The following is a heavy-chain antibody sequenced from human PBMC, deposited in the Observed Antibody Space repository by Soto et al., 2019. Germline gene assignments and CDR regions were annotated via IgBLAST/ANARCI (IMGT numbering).Heavy chain of an antibody. D-gene: IGHD3-22*01. Sequence: SETLSLTCAVYGGSFSGYYWSWIRQPPGKGLEWIGEINHSGSTNYNPSLKSRVTISVDTSKNQFSLKLSSVTAADTAMYYCAKSSGVLGDYYDSSGYKEDFQHWGQGTLVTVSS. CDR2: INHSGST. CDR3: AKSSGVLGDYYDSSGYKEDFQH. CDR1: GGSFSGYY. V-gene: IGHV4-34*01. J-gene: IGHJ1*01.